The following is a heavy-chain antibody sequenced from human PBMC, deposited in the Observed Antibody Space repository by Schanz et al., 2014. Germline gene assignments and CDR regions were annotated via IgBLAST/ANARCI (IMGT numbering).Heavy chain of an antibody. Sequence: QVQMRESGPRLVKPSETLSLNCTVSGDSMKSHYWTWIRQPAGQGLEWVGRIFTGGSSDYNRSFKGRITMSIDTSKKYLSLNLNSVTAADTAFYFCARVSRGGGFDFWGPGILVTVSS. J-gene: IGHJ4*02. CDR3: ARVSRGGGFDF. CDR1: GDSMKSHY. CDR2: IFTGGSS. D-gene: IGHD2-15*01. V-gene: IGHV4-4*07.